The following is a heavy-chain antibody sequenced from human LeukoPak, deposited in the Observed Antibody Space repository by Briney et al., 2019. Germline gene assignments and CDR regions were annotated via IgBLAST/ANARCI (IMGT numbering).Heavy chain of an antibody. Sequence: PSETLSLTCTVYGGSISSYSWSWIRQPAGKGLEWIGRIYTSGSANYNPSLKSRVTMSVDTSKNQFSLKLSSVTAADTAVYYCAREDSSGYYYLVSYWGQGALVTVSS. CDR1: GGSISSYS. D-gene: IGHD3-22*01. CDR3: AREDSSGYYYLVSY. CDR2: IYTSGSA. V-gene: IGHV4-4*07. J-gene: IGHJ4*02.